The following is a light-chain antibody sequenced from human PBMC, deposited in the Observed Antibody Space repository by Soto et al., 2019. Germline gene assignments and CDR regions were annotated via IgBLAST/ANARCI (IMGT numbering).Light chain of an antibody. CDR2: FGS. CDR1: QILLYNNTYNY. CDR3: MQALQSLN. J-gene: IGKJ5*01. V-gene: IGKV2-28*01. Sequence: EIVITHSPLTLPVTPVDPASISCMSSQILLYNNTYNYLDWYVQKPGQSPQLLIYFGSNRAPGVPDRFSGSGSGTDFTLKINRVEAEDVGTYYCMQALQSLNFGQGTRLEI.